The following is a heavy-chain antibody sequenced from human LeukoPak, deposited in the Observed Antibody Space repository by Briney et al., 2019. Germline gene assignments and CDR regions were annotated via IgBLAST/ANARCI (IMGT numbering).Heavy chain of an antibody. CDR1: GFTFSDSW. CDR3: ATYTHWVAGDV. Sequence: GGPLRLSCAASGFTFSDSWMSWFGRARGKGWKWVANMNQDGSAKGYVDSVKGRFTISRDNARNSLYLQMSSLRPEDTAVYYCATYTHWVAGDVWGQGTTVTVSS. D-gene: IGHD3-16*01. CDR2: MNQDGSAK. J-gene: IGHJ6*02. V-gene: IGHV3-7*01.